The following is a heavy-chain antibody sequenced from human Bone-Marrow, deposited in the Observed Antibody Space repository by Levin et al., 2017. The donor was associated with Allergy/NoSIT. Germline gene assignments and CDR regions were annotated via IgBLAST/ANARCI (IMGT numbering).Heavy chain of an antibody. Sequence: GESLKISCVGSEFTFDSHGIHWVRQAPGKGLEWVSLVGYEGDYEHYADSVKGRFTVSRDNSKNTVYLQMSSLRPEDTALYYCAGSAGNYHHDFGSWGRGVVVTVSS. D-gene: IGHD1-7*01. V-gene: IGHV3-30*03. CDR1: EFTFDSHG. CDR3: AGSAGNYHHDFGS. J-gene: IGHJ4*02. CDR2: VGYEGDYE.